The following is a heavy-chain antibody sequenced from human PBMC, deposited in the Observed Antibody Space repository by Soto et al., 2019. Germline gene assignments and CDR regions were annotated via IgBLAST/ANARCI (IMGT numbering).Heavy chain of an antibody. CDR2: ITPFNGNT. CDR1: GYTFTYRY. J-gene: IGHJ4*02. CDR3: ATSYYYDSSGYSLGY. Sequence: GASVKVSCKASGYTFTYRYLHWVRQAPGQALEWMGWITPFNGNTNYAQKFQDRVTITRDRSMSTAYMELSSLRSEDTAMYYCATSYYYDSSGYSLGYWGQGTLVTVSS. D-gene: IGHD3-22*01. V-gene: IGHV1-45*02.